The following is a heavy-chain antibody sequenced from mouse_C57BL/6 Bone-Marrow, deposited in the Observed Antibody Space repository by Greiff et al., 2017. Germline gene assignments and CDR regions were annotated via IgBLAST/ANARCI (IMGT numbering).Heavy chain of an antibody. V-gene: IGHV1-54*01. D-gene: IGHD1-1*01. CDR2: INPGSGGT. CDR3: ARGRILHPWYFDV. CDR1: GYAFTNYL. Sequence: QVQLKESGAELVRPGTSVKVSCKASGYAFTNYLIEWVKQRPGQGLEWIGVINPGSGGTNYNEKFKGKATLTADKSSSTAYMQLSSLTSEDSAVYCCARGRILHPWYFDVWGTGTTVTVSS. J-gene: IGHJ1*03.